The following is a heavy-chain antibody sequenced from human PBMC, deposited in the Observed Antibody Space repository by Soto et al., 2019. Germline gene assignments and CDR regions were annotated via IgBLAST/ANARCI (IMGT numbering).Heavy chain of an antibody. CDR2: IRNKANNYAT. D-gene: IGHD3-3*01. Sequence: EVQLVESGGGLVQPGGSLKLSCAASGFTFSGSAMHWVRQASGKGLEWVGRIRNKANNYATEYAVSVKGRFTISRDDSRNTAYLQMNSLKTEDTAVYYCARGVYDFWSGHPKGLDYWGQGTVVTVSS. CDR3: ARGVYDFWSGHPKGLDY. CDR1: GFTFSGSA. V-gene: IGHV3-73*02. J-gene: IGHJ4*02.